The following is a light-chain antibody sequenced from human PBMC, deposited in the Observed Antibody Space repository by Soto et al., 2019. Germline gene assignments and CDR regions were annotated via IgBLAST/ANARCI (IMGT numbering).Light chain of an antibody. V-gene: IGKV3-15*01. CDR3: QQYNNWPPDRT. CDR1: QSVGSN. Sequence: EIVMTQSPATLSVSPGERATLSCRASQSVGSNLAWYQHRPGQAPMLLISGASTRATGVPARFSGSGSGTEFTLTISSLQSEDFGIYFCQQYNNWPPDRTFGQGTKVEIK. CDR2: GAS. J-gene: IGKJ1*01.